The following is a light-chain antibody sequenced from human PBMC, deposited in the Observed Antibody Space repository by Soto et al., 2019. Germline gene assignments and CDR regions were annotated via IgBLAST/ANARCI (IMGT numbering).Light chain of an antibody. CDR3: QQYSTYSRA. Sequence: DIPMTQSPSTLPASVGDRVTITCRASQNINSRLAWYQQKPGKAPNLLIYEASSLQTGAPSRFSGSGSGTEFTLTCSSLQPDDFATFYCQQYSTYSRAFGQGTKVEI. V-gene: IGKV1-5*03. CDR2: EAS. CDR1: QNINSR. J-gene: IGKJ1*01.